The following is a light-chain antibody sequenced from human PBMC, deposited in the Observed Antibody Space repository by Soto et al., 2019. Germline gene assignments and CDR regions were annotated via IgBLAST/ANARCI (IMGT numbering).Light chain of an antibody. V-gene: IGKV3-15*01. CDR2: GAS. Sequence: EIVMTQSPATLSVSPGERATLSCRASQSVSSNLAWYQQKPGQAPRLLIYGASTRATGIPARFNGSGSGTEFTLNISSLQSEDFAVYYCQQYNNWPSWTFGQGTKVEIK. CDR1: QSVSSN. J-gene: IGKJ1*01. CDR3: QQYNNWPSWT.